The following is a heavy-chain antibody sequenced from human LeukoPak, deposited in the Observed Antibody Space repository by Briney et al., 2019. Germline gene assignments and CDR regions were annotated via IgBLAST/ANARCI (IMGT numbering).Heavy chain of an antibody. Sequence: PGGSLRLSCLASGFTFSSYAMHWVRQAPGKGLEWVANIKQDGSEKYYVDSAKGRFTISRDNAKNSLYLQMNSLTAEDTAVYYCATDLGSSRPNFWGQGILVTVSS. D-gene: IGHD6-13*01. CDR2: IKQDGSEK. J-gene: IGHJ4*02. CDR1: GFTFSSYA. CDR3: ATDLGSSRPNF. V-gene: IGHV3-7*01.